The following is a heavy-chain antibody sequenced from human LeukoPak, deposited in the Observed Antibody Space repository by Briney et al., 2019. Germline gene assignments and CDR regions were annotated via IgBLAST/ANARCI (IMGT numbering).Heavy chain of an antibody. D-gene: IGHD4-17*01. CDR2: ITPFNGNT. J-gene: IGHJ3*02. V-gene: IGHV1-45*02. CDR1: GYTFTYRY. Sequence: GASVKVSCKASGYTFTYRYLHWVRQAPGQALEWMGWITPFNGNTNYAQKFQDRATITRDRSMSTAYMELSSLRSEDTAMYYCATTHDYGDYVHAFDIWGQGTMVTVSS. CDR3: ATTHDYGDYVHAFDI.